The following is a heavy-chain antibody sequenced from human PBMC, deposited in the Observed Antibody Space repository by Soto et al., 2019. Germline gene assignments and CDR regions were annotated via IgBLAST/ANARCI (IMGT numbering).Heavy chain of an antibody. CDR3: ARVSGSGSYLLKTLIDY. CDR1: GFTFSSYA. Sequence: QVQLVESGGGVVQPGRSLRLSCAASGFTFSSYAMHWVRQAPGKGLEWVAVISYDGSNKYYADSVKGRFTVSRDTSKNALDLQMNSLGAEDTAVYYCARVSGSGSYLLKTLIDYWGQGTLVTVSS. CDR2: ISYDGSNK. J-gene: IGHJ4*02. V-gene: IGHV3-30-3*01. D-gene: IGHD3-10*01.